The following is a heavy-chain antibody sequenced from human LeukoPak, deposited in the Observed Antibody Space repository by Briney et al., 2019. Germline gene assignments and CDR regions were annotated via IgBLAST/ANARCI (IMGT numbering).Heavy chain of an antibody. CDR2: IYYSGSI. CDR3: ARRDIVATNDWGFFDY. J-gene: IGHJ4*02. V-gene: IGHV4-59*01. CDR1: GGSISSYY. Sequence: SETLSLTCTVSGGSISSYYWSWIRQPPGKGLEWIGYIYYSGSINYNPSLKSRVTISVDTSKNQFSLKLSSVTAADTAVYYCARRDIVATNDWGFFDYWGQGTLVTVSS. D-gene: IGHD5-12*01.